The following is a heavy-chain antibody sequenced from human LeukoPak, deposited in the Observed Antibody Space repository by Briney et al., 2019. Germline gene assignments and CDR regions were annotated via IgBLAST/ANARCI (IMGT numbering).Heavy chain of an antibody. CDR2: INTDGSST. J-gene: IGHJ4*02. D-gene: IGHD3-22*01. Sequence: GGSLRLSCAASGFTFSNYWMHWVRQAPGKGLVWVSRINTDGSSTSYADSVKGRFTISRDNAKNTLYLQMNSLRAEDTAVYYCASILNYYDSSGYPGRTGSYWGQGTLVTVSS. V-gene: IGHV3-74*01. CDR1: GFTFSNYW. CDR3: ASILNYYDSSGYPGRTGSY.